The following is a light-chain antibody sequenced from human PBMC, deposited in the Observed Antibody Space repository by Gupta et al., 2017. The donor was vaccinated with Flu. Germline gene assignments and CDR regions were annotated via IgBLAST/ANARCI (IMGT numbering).Light chain of an antibody. J-gene: IGLJ1*01. CDR3: TSGTRSDTLV. CDR2: EVS. CDR1: SSDIGAYDF. V-gene: IGLV2-14*01. Sequence: QSALTQPASVSGSPGQSLTISCTGTSSDIGAYDFVSWYQHHPGEAPKRLIFEVSRRPPGISERFSGSRTGNMASLTVSGRQTDDEADYYCTSGTRSDTLVFGTGSKVTV.